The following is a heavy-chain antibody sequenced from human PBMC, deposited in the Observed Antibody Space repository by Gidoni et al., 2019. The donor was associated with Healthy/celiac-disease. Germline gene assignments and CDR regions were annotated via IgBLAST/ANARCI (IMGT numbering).Heavy chain of an antibody. V-gene: IGHV4-34*01. CDR2: INHSGST. CDR3: ARFRLLRYYYYGMDV. Sequence: QVQLQQWGAGLLKPSETLSLTCAVYGGSFSGYYWSWIRQPPGKGLEWIVEINHSGSTNYNPSLKSRVTISVDTSKNQFSLKLSSVTAADTAVYYCARFRLLRYYYYGMDVWGQGTTVTVSS. CDR1: GGSFSGYY. D-gene: IGHD1-26*01. J-gene: IGHJ6*02.